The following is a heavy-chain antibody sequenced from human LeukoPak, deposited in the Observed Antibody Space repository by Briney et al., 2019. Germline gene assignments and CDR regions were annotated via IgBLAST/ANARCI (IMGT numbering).Heavy chain of an antibody. J-gene: IGHJ4*02. V-gene: IGHV3-53*01. CDR1: GFTVSSNY. CDR3: ARGSSRAFDY. CDR2: IYSGGTT. Sequence: GGSLRLSCAASGFTVSSNYMSWVRQAPGKGLEWVSVIYSGGTTNHAGSVKGRFTVSRDNSKNTQYLQMNSLRAEDTAVYFCARGSSRAFDYWGQGTLVTVSS. D-gene: IGHD2-2*01.